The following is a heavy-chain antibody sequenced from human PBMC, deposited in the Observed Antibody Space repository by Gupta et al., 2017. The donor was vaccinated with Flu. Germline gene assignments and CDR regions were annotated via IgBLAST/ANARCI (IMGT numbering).Heavy chain of an antibody. CDR2: IYYSGST. CDR1: SYY. CDR3: ARHVKWELLFDAFDI. Sequence: SYYWGWIRQPPGKGLEWIGSIYYSGSTYYNPSRKSRVTISVDTSKNQFSLKLSSVTAADTAVYYCARHVKWELLFDAFDIWGQGTMVTVSS. J-gene: IGHJ3*02. V-gene: IGHV4-39*01. D-gene: IGHD1-26*01.